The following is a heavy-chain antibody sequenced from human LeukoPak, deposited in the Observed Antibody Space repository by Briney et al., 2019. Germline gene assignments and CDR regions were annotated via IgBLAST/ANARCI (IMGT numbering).Heavy chain of an antibody. J-gene: IGHJ3*02. V-gene: IGHV4-59*01. CDR3: ARDLLRPYAFDI. Sequence: SETLSLTCTVSGGSISSYYWSWIRQPPGKGLEWIGYIYYSGSTNYNPSLKSRVTISVDTSKNQFSLKLSSVTVADTAVYYCARDLLRPYAFDIWGQGTMVTVSS. D-gene: IGHD4-17*01. CDR2: IYYSGST. CDR1: GGSISSYY.